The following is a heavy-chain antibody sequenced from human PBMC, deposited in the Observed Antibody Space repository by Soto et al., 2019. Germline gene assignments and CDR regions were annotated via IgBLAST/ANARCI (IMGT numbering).Heavy chain of an antibody. Sequence: ASVKVSCNASGYTFTSYFISWVRQAPGQGLEWMGWISAYNGNTNYAQKLQGRVTMTTDTSTSTAYMELRSLRSDDTAVYYCARDVCCSPGNWLDPWGQGTLVTVSS. CDR2: ISAYNGNT. J-gene: IGHJ5*02. CDR1: GYTFTSYF. V-gene: IGHV1-18*01. CDR3: ARDVCCSPGNWLDP. D-gene: IGHD3-10*02.